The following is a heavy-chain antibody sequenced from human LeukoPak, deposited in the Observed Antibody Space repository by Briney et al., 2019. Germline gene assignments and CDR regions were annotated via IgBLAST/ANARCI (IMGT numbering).Heavy chain of an antibody. Sequence: SETLSLTCAVYGGSFSGYYGSWIRQPPGKGLEWIGEINHSGSTNYNPSLKSRVTISVDRSKNQFSLKLSSVTAADTAVYYCARGRGIVVVTAIISKYYFDYWGQGTLVTVSS. D-gene: IGHD2-21*02. CDR1: GGSFSGYY. J-gene: IGHJ4*02. CDR3: ARGRGIVVVTAIISKYYFDY. CDR2: INHSGST. V-gene: IGHV4-34*01.